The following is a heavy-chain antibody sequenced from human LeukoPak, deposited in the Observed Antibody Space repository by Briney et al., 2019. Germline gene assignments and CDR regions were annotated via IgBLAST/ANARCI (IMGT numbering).Heavy chain of an antibody. Sequence: GGSLRLSCAASGFTFSSYWMHWVRQAPGKGLVWVSRINSDGSSTSYADSVKGRFTISRDNAKDTLYLQMNSLRAEDTAVYYCAREPNYGGNSMDVWGQGTTVTVSS. CDR3: AREPNYGGNSMDV. V-gene: IGHV3-74*01. CDR1: GFTFSSYW. CDR2: INSDGSST. J-gene: IGHJ6*02. D-gene: IGHD4-23*01.